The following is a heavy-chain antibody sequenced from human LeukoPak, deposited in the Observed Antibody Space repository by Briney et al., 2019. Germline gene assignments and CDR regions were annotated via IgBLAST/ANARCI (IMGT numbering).Heavy chain of an antibody. J-gene: IGHJ4*02. V-gene: IGHV4-34*01. CDR1: GGSFSGYY. CDR3: ARESYGSGSYYPSSYYFDY. D-gene: IGHD3-10*01. Sequence: PSETLSLTCAVYGGSFSGYYWSWIRQPPGKGLEWIGDINHSGSTNYNPSLKSRVTISVDTSKNQFSLKLSSVTAADTAVYYCARESYGSGSYYPSSYYFDYWGQGTLVTVSS. CDR2: INHSGST.